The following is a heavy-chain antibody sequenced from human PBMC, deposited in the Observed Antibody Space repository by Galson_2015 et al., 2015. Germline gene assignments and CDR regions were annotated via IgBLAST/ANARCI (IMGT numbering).Heavy chain of an antibody. Sequence: PALVKPTQTLTLTCTSSGFSLSTSGMGVGWIRQPPGKALEWLALIYWDDDKRYRPALKSRLAITKDTFKNQVALTMPNMDTVDTATYYCVRSTFDDFWSGNYYFDQWGQGTLVTVSS. J-gene: IGHJ4*02. D-gene: IGHD3-3*01. CDR3: VRSTFDDFWSGNYYFDQ. V-gene: IGHV2-5*02. CDR1: GFSLSTSGMG. CDR2: IYWDDDK.